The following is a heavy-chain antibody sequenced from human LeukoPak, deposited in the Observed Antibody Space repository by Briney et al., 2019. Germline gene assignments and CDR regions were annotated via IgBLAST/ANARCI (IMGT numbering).Heavy chain of an antibody. V-gene: IGHV1-69*05. J-gene: IGHJ2*01. CDR2: IIPIFGTA. CDR1: GGTFSSYA. CDR3: ARAPGVGLDWYFDL. Sequence: GASVKVSCKASGGTFSSYAISWVRQPPGQGLEWMGGIIPIFGTANYAQKFQGRVTITTDESTSTAYMELSSLRSEDTAVYYCARAPGVGLDWYFDLWGRGTLVTVSS. D-gene: IGHD7-27*01.